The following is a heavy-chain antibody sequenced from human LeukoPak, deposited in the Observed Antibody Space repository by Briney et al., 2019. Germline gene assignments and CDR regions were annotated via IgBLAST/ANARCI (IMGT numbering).Heavy chain of an antibody. D-gene: IGHD3-22*01. CDR1: GGSISSSSYY. Sequence: PSETLSLTCTVSGGSISSSSYYWGWVRQPPGKGLEWIGSIYYSGSTYYNPSLKSRVTISVDTSKNQFSLKLSSVTAADTAVYYCATVVRGVTQYYYDSSGYLFDYWGQGTLDTVSS. V-gene: IGHV4-39*07. J-gene: IGHJ4*02. CDR2: IYYSGST. CDR3: ATVVRGVTQYYYDSSGYLFDY.